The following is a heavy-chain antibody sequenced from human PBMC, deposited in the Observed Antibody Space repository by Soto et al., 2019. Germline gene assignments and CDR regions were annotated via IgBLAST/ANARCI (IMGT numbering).Heavy chain of an antibody. V-gene: IGHV3-30*18. CDR3: SKDSYYHDSSGYYIFDY. Sequence: PGGSLRLSCAASGLTFSSYGMHWVRQAPGKGLEWVAHISYDGSNEHYVDYVNGRFTISRDNSKNTLYLQMTSLRAEDTAVYYCSKDSYYHDSSGYYIFDYWGQGTLVTVSS. D-gene: IGHD3-22*01. CDR1: GLTFSSYG. CDR2: ISYDGSNE. J-gene: IGHJ4*02.